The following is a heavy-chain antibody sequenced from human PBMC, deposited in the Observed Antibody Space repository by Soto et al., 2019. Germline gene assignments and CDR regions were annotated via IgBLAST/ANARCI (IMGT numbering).Heavy chain of an antibody. J-gene: IGHJ5*02. CDR2: IIPIFGTA. CDR3: ARNRGLSYCSGGSCYSNWFDP. D-gene: IGHD2-15*01. CDR1: GGTFSSYA. Sequence: QVQLVQSGAEVKKPGSSVKVSCKASGGTFSSYAISWVRQAPRQGLEWMGGIIPIFGTANYAQKFQGRVTITADESTSTAYMELSSLRSEDTAVYYCARNRGLSYCSGGSCYSNWFDPWGQGTLVTVSS. V-gene: IGHV1-69*01.